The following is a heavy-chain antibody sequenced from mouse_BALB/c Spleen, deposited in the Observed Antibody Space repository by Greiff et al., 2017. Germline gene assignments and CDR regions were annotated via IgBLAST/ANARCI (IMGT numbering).Heavy chain of an antibody. CDR3: ARQAGDAMDY. V-gene: IGHV5-6*01. CDR1: GFTFSSYG. CDR2: ISSGGSYT. J-gene: IGHJ4*01. Sequence: VQLKESGGDLVKPGGSLKLSCAASGFTFSSYGMSWVRQTPDKRLEWVATISSGGSYTYYPDSVKGRFTISRDNAKNTLYLQMSSLKSEDTAMYYCARQAGDAMDYWGQGTSVTVSS.